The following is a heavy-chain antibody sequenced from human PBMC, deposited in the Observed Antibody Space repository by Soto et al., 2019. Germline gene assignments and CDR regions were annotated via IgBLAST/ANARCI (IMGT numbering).Heavy chain of an antibody. Sequence: QVQLVQSGAEVKKPGSSVEVSCKASGDTFTTNSLNWVRQAPGQGLEWMGGIIPVVGTTKYAQKYQDRVTITGDKSTNTAYMELSSVRSDDTAVYYCARGLLYATTYFDYWGQGTPVTVSS. CDR2: IIPVVGTT. D-gene: IGHD2-8*01. CDR1: GDTFTTNS. J-gene: IGHJ4*02. CDR3: ARGLLYATTYFDY. V-gene: IGHV1-69*06.